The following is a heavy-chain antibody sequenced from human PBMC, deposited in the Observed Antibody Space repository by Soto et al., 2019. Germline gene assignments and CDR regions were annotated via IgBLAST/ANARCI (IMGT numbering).Heavy chain of an antibody. CDR3: ARLKAKNETFYGLAV. CDR1: GYSFTTYW. Sequence: PGESLKISCKASGYSFTTYWIGWVRQRRGKGLEWMGLIRPGDSDARYSPSFHGPVTISVDKSINTAYLQCSSLKASDTAMYYCARLKAKNETFYGLAVWGQGTAVTVSS. CDR2: IRPGDSDA. J-gene: IGHJ6*02. V-gene: IGHV5-51*01.